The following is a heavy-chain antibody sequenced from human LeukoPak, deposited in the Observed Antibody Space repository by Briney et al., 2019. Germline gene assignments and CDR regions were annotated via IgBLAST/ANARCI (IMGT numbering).Heavy chain of an antibody. Sequence: SVKVSCKASGGTFSSYAISWVRQAPGQGLEWMGRIIPILGIANYAQKFQGRVTITADKSTSTAYMELSSLRSEDTAMYYCAREDFSGSYRRSFDYWGQGTLVTVSS. CDR3: AREDFSGSYRRSFDY. CDR1: GGTFSSYA. J-gene: IGHJ4*02. D-gene: IGHD1-26*01. V-gene: IGHV1-69*04. CDR2: IIPILGIA.